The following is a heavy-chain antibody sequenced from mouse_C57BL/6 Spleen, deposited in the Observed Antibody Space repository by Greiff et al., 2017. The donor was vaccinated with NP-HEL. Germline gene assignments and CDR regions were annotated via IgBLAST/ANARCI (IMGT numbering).Heavy chain of an antibody. D-gene: IGHD1-1*01. CDR1: GFTFSDYG. CDR2: ISSGSSTI. J-gene: IGHJ4*01. Sequence: EVQVVESGGGLVKPGGSLKLSCAASGFTFSDYGMHWVRQAPEKGLEWVAYISSGSSTIYYADTVKGRFTISRDNAKNTLFLHMTSLMSEDTAMYYCARSSSYYYYAMDYWGQGTSVTVSS. CDR3: ARSSSYYYYAMDY. V-gene: IGHV5-17*01.